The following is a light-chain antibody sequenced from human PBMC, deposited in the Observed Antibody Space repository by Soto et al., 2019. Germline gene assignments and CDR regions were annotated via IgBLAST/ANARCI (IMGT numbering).Light chain of an antibody. J-gene: IGLJ1*01. CDR1: SSNIGAGYD. V-gene: IGLV1-40*01. Sequence: QSVLTQPPSVSGAPGQRVTISCTGSSSNIGAGYDVHWYQQLPGTAPKLLIYGNSNRPSGVPDRFSGSKSGTSASRAITGLTAEDEADYYCQSYDSSLSGYVFGTGTKLTVL. CDR2: GNS. CDR3: QSYDSSLSGYV.